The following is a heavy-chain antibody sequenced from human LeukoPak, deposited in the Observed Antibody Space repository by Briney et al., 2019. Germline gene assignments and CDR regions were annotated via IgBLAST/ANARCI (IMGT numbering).Heavy chain of an antibody. CDR1: GFTFCDYA. Sequence: GGSLRLSCTASGFTFCDYAMSWVRQAPGKGLEWVGFIRSKAYGGTTEYAASVKGRFTISRDDSKSIAYPQMNSLKTEDTAVYYCTRCGRFWSGYYGRLGDYYGMDVWGQGTTVTVSS. D-gene: IGHD3-3*01. CDR3: TRCGRFWSGYYGRLGDYYGMDV. CDR2: IRSKAYGGTT. J-gene: IGHJ6*02. V-gene: IGHV3-49*04.